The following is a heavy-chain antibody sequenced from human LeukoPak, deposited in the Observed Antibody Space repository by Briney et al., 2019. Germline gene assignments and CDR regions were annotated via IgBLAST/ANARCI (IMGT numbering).Heavy chain of an antibody. CDR2: ISYDGSNK. J-gene: IGHJ4*02. CDR3: AKDTLHYSINWGSDY. CDR1: GFTFSSYG. V-gene: IGHV3-30*18. D-gene: IGHD7-27*01. Sequence: GGSLRLSCAASGFTFSSYGMHWVRPAPGKGLEWVAVISYDGSNKYYADSVKGRFTISRDNSKNTLYLQMNSLRAEDTAVYYCAKDTLHYSINWGSDYWGQGTLVTVSS.